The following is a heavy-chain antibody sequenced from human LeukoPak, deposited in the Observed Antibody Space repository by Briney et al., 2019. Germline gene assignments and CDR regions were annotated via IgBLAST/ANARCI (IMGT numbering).Heavy chain of an antibody. CDR2: IRQDGDTK. V-gene: IGHV3-7*03. Sequence: GGSLRLSCAASGFPFNAYWMTWVRQAPGKGLEWVANIRQDGDTKYYVDSVKGRFTISRDNAMNSLYLQMNSLRAEDTAVYYCAQGHREARPLYYYYGMDVWGQGTTVTVSS. CDR1: GFPFNAYW. J-gene: IGHJ6*02. CDR3: AQGHREARPLYYYYGMDV.